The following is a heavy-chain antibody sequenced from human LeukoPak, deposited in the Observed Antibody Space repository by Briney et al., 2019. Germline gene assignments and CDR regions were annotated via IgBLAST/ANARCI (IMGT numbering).Heavy chain of an antibody. J-gene: IGHJ5*02. D-gene: IGHD3-9*01. CDR3: AKDMSHYDILTGDNWFDP. CDR1: GFTFDDYA. CDR2: ISWNSGSI. Sequence: GGSLRLSCAASGFTFDDYAMHWVRQAPGKGLEWVSGISWNSGSIGYADSVKGRFTISRDNAKNSLYLQMNSLRAEDTALYYCAKDMSHYDILTGDNWFDPWGQGTLVTVSS. V-gene: IGHV3-9*01.